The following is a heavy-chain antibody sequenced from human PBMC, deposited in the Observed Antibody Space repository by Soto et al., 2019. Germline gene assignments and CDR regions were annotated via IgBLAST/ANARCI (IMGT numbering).Heavy chain of an antibody. V-gene: IGHV3-48*01. CDR3: ARVRGVWGSYRYFPDY. J-gene: IGHJ4*02. CDR2: VSSSSSTI. CDR1: GFTFSSYS. Sequence: AVGSLRLSCAASGFTFSSYSMNWVRQAPGKGLEWVSYVSSSSSTIYYADSVKGRFTISRDNAKNSLYLQMNSLKGEDTAVYYCARVRGVWGSYRYFPDYWGQGTLVTVSS. D-gene: IGHD3-16*02.